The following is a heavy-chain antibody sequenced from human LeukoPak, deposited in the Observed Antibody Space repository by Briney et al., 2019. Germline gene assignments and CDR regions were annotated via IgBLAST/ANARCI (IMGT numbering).Heavy chain of an antibody. J-gene: IGHJ4*02. CDR3: ARVLYDTEGYFDY. CDR2: INPNSGGT. V-gene: IGHV1-2*02. D-gene: IGHD3-22*01. CDR1: GYTFTGYY. Sequence: GASVKVSCKASGYTFTGYYMHWVRQAPGQGLEWMGWINPNSGGTNYAQKFQGRVTMTRDTSISTAYMELSRLRSDDTAVYYCARVLYDTEGYFDYWGQGTLVTVSS.